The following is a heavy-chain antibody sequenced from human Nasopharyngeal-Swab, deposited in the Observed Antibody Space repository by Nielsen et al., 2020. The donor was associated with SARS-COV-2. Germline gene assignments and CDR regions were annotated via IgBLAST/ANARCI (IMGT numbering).Heavy chain of an antibody. J-gene: IGHJ4*02. CDR3: ARGLADFWSGYPDY. D-gene: IGHD3-3*01. CDR1: GGSISSYY. CDR2: IYTSGST. V-gene: IGHV4-4*07. Sequence: GSLRLSCTVSGGSISSYYWSWIRQPAGKGLEWIGRIYTSGSTNYNPSLKSRVTISVDTSKNQFSLKLSSVTAADTAVYYCARGLADFWSGYPDYWGQGTLVTVSS.